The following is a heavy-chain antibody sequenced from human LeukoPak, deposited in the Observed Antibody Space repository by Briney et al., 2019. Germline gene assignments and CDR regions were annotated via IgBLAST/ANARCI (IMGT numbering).Heavy chain of an antibody. V-gene: IGHV4-59*01. CDR3: ASHYYDSSGYFH. Sequence: SETLSLTCTVSGGSISSYYWSWIRQPPGKGLEWIGYIYYSGSTNYNPSLKSRVTISVGTSKNQFSLKLSSVTAADTAVYYCASHYYDSSGYFHWGQGTLVTVSS. D-gene: IGHD3-22*01. CDR2: IYYSGST. CDR1: GGSISSYY. J-gene: IGHJ4*02.